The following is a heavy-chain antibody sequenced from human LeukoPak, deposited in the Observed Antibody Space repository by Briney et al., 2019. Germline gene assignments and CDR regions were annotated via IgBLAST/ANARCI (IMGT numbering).Heavy chain of an antibody. CDR3: AKDREQWLVSGGP. Sequence: GGSLRLSCAASGFTLSSYAMSWVRQAPGKGGEWVSAISGSGGSTYYADSVKGRFSISRDNSKNTLYLQMNSLRAEDTAVYYCAKDREQWLVSGGPWGQGTLVTVSS. CDR2: ISGSGGST. D-gene: IGHD6-19*01. V-gene: IGHV3-23*01. J-gene: IGHJ5*02. CDR1: GFTLSSYA.